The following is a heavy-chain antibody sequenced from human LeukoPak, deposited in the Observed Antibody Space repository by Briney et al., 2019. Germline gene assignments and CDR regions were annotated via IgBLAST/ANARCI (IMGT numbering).Heavy chain of an antibody. V-gene: IGHV4-38-2*02. CDR2: IYHSGST. CDR3: ARLKKTEYYCDSNAFFDY. J-gene: IGHJ4*02. Sequence: SETLSLTCTVSGYSISSGYYWGWIRQPPGKGLEWIGSIYHSGSTYYNPSLKSRVTISVDTSKNQFSLRLSSVTAADTAVYYCARLKKTEYYCDSNAFFDYWGQGALVTVSS. D-gene: IGHD3-22*01. CDR1: GYSISSGYY.